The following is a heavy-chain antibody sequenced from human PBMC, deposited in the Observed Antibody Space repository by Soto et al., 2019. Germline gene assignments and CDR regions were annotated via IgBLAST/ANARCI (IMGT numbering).Heavy chain of an antibody. CDR1: GFTFSSHA. CDR3: AKVQTWIQLWLSPIDY. Sequence: PGGSLRLSCVASGFTFSSHAMSWVRQAPGKGLEWVSVISYDGSNKYYADSVKGRFTISRDNSKNTLYLQMNSLRAEDTAVYYCAKVQTWIQLWLSPIDYWGQGTLVTVSS. CDR2: ISYDGSNK. V-gene: IGHV3-30*18. D-gene: IGHD5-18*01. J-gene: IGHJ4*02.